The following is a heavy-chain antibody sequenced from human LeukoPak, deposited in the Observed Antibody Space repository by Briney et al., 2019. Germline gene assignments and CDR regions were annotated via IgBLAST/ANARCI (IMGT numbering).Heavy chain of an antibody. CDR1: GFTFSIYE. D-gene: IGHD2-2*01. CDR3: ARQGYCSSTSCLNWYFDL. J-gene: IGHJ2*01. CDR2: ISLSGSTI. V-gene: IGHV3-48*03. Sequence: GSLRLSFAASGFTFSIYEMNWVRQAPGKGLEWVSYISLSGSTIYYADSVKGRFTISRDNAENSLYLQMDSLRAEDTAVYYCARQGYCSSTSCLNWYFDLWGRGTLVTVSS.